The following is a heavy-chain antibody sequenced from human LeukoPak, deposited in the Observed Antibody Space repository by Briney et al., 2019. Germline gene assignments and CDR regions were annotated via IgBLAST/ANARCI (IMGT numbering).Heavy chain of an antibody. D-gene: IGHD6-13*01. V-gene: IGHV3-21*01. J-gene: IGHJ4*02. CDR1: GLTFRSYS. Sequence: GGSLRLSCAVSGLTFRSYSMNWVRQAPGKGLEWVSSISSSSYYIYYADSVRGRFTISRDNAKNSLYLQMNSLRAEDTAVYYCARCSLYSSSCYWGQGTLVTVSS. CDR2: ISSSSYYI. CDR3: ARCSLYSSSCY.